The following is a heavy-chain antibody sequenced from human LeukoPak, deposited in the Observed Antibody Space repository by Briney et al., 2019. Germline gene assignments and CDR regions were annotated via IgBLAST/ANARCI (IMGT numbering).Heavy chain of an antibody. J-gene: IGHJ4*02. CDR1: GFTFSDYY. Sequence: GGSLRLSCAASGFTFSDYYMSWIRQAPGKGLEWVSSISSSSSYIYYADSVKGRFTISRDNAKNSLYLQMNSLRAEDTAVYYCARDKLAVAGSADYWGQGTLVTVSS. CDR3: ARDKLAVAGSADY. CDR2: ISSSSSYI. D-gene: IGHD6-19*01. V-gene: IGHV3-11*06.